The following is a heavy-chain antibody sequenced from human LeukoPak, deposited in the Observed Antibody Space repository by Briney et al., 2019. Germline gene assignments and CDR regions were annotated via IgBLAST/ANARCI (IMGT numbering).Heavy chain of an antibody. CDR1: GFTFSSYW. CDR2: IKQDGSEK. V-gene: IGHV3-7*01. CDR3: ARVRGYGDYVLAY. Sequence: GGSLRLSCAASGFTFSSYWMSWVRQAPGKGLEWVANIKQDGSEKYYVDSVKDRFTISRDNAKNSLYLQMNSLRAEDTAVYYCARVRGYGDYVLAYWGQGTLVTVSS. J-gene: IGHJ4*02. D-gene: IGHD4-17*01.